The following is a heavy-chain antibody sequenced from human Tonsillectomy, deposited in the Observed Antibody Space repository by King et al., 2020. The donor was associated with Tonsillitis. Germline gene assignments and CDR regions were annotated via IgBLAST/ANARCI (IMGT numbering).Heavy chain of an antibody. CDR2: IYPGDSDT. D-gene: IGHD5-18*01. V-gene: IGHV5-51*01. Sequence: VQLVESGAEVKKPGESLKISCKGSGYTFINYWIGWVRQMPGKGLEWMGIIYPGDSDTRYSPSSQGQVTISADKSTSTAYLQWSSLKASGTAMYYCARGTNGYSYGFDYWGQGTPVTVSS. J-gene: IGHJ4*02. CDR3: ARGTNGYSYGFDY. CDR1: GYTFINYW.